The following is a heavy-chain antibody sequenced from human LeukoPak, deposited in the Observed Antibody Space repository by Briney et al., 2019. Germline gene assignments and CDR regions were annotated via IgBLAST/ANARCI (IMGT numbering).Heavy chain of an antibody. J-gene: IGHJ4*02. CDR1: GFTFSSYA. V-gene: IGHV3-23*01. CDR3: ARGASLQYYFDY. CDR2: ISGSGGST. D-gene: IGHD1-26*01. Sequence: GGSLRLSCAASGFTFSSYAMTWVRQAPGKGLEWVSAISGSGGSTYYADSVKGRFTISRDNSKNTLYLQMNSLRAEDTAVYYCARGASLQYYFDYWGQGTLVTVSS.